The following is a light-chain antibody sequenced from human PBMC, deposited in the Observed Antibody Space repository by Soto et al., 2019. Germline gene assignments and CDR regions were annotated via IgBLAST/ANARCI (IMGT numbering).Light chain of an antibody. J-gene: IGKJ3*01. CDR3: QQYNTWPPIFN. V-gene: IGKV3-15*01. Sequence: RVLTQSPATLSVSPGERANLSCRASQSVGYNLAWYQQKPGQSPRLLIYATSTRATGVPARFSGSGSGTEYTLTISSLQSEDFAVYYCQQYNTWPPIFNFGPGTKVDIK. CDR1: QSVGYN. CDR2: ATS.